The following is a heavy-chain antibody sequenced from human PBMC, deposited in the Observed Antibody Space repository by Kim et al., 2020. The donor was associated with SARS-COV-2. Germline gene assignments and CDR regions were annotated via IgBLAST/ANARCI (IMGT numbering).Heavy chain of an antibody. CDR1: GFTFDDYG. V-gene: IGHV3-20*01. CDR3: ARVSCSSTSCYEDY. Sequence: GGSLRLSCAASGFTFDDYGMSWVRQAPGKGLEWVSGINWNGGSTGYADSVKGRFTISRDNAKNSLYLQMNSLRAEDTALYHCARVSCSSTSCYEDYWGQGTLVTVSS. CDR2: INWNGGST. J-gene: IGHJ4*02. D-gene: IGHD2-2*01.